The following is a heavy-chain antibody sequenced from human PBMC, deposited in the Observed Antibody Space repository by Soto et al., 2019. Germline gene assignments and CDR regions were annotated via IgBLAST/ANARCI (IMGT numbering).Heavy chain of an antibody. CDR1: GFSFNNYA. J-gene: IGHJ4*01. D-gene: IGHD1-26*01. CDR3: AKRASPYRGSSENYFDY. CDR2: GTT. V-gene: IGHV3-23*01. Sequence: GGSLRLSCAASGFSFNNYALNWVRQAPGKGLEWVSSGTTYYADSVKGRFTVSRDTSKNRLYLQMSSLRVDDTAVYYCAKRASPYRGSSENYFDYSGHGTLVTVSS.